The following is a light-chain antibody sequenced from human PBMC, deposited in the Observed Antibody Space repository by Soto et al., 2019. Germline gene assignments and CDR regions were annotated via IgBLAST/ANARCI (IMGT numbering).Light chain of an antibody. CDR3: QQYVRSPWT. CDR1: QSVSSDY. CDR2: ATS. V-gene: IGKV3-20*01. Sequence: EIVLTQSPGTLSLSPGERVTLSCRASQSVSSDYFAWYQQKRGQAPRLLIYATSSRATGIPDRFSGGGSGTDFTLTISRLAPEDFAVYYCQQYVRSPWTFGQGTKVEIK. J-gene: IGKJ1*01.